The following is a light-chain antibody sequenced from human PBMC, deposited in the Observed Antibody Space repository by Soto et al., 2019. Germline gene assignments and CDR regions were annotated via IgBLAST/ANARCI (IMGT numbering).Light chain of an antibody. V-gene: IGLV2-14*01. CDR3: SSYTSSSTSWE. Sequence: QSALTQPASVSGSPGQSITISCTGTSSDVGGYNYVSWYQQHPGKAPKLMIYDVSNRPSGVSNRFSGSKSGNTASLTISGLQAEDEADYYCSSYTSSSTSWEFGTGTKLTVL. CDR2: DVS. CDR1: SSDVGGYNY. J-gene: IGLJ1*01.